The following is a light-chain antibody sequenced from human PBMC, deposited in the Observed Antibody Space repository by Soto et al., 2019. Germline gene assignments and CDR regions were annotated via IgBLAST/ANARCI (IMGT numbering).Light chain of an antibody. Sequence: QAVVTQEPSFSVSPGRTVTLTCGLSSGSVSTSYYPSWYQQTPGQAPRTLIYSTNTRSSGVPDRFSGSILGNNAALTITGAQADDESDYYCVLYMGSGIWVFGGGTKLTVL. CDR1: SGSVSTSYY. J-gene: IGLJ3*02. V-gene: IGLV8-61*01. CDR2: STN. CDR3: VLYMGSGIWV.